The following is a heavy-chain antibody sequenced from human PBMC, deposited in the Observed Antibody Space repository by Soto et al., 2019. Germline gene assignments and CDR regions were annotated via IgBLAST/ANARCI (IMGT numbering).Heavy chain of an antibody. D-gene: IGHD2-15*01. CDR1: GDSISSRGYF. CDR2: IYFTGMT. V-gene: IGHV4-31*03. Sequence: SETLSLTCTVSGDSISSRGYFGRWLRHRPGRGLAWMGYIYFTGMTEYKPSLKNRLTISVDTSMNQLSLRLGSVTASHTPGCVCERVSWGYYFSGSFFQSYYFDYWGQGTPVTVSS. CDR3: ERVSWGYYFSGSFFQSYYFDY. J-gene: IGHJ4*01.